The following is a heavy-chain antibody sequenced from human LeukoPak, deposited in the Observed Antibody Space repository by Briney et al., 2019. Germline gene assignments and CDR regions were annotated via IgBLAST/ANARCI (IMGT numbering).Heavy chain of an antibody. Sequence: GGSLRLSCAASGFTFSSYSMNWVRQAPGKGLEWVSSISGSSSYIYYADSVKGRFTISRDNAKNSLYLQMNSLRAEDTAVYYCARDEKQCSSTSCYTGMGGDFDYWGQGTLVTVSS. D-gene: IGHD2-2*02. V-gene: IGHV3-21*01. CDR2: ISGSSSYI. J-gene: IGHJ4*02. CDR1: GFTFSSYS. CDR3: ARDEKQCSSTSCYTGMGGDFDY.